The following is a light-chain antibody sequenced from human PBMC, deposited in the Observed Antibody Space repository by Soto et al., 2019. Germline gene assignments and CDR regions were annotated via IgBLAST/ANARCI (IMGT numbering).Light chain of an antibody. CDR1: SSDVGSYNL. V-gene: IGLV2-23*01. J-gene: IGLJ2*01. Sequence: QSALTQPASVSGSPGQSITISCTGTSSDVGSYNLVSWYQQHPGKAPKLMIYEGSKRPSGVSNRFSGSKSGNTASLTISGIQAEDEADCYCCSYAGSVVFGGGTKVTVL. CDR3: CSYAGSVV. CDR2: EGS.